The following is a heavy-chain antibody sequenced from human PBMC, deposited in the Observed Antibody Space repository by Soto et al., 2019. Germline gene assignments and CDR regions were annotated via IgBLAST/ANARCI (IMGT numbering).Heavy chain of an antibody. CDR3: ARDKEGTELFDI. V-gene: IGHV3-21*01. Sequence: GGSLRLSCAASGFTFSSYSMNWVRQAPGKGLEWVSSISSSSSYIYYADSVKGRFTISRDNAKNSLYLQMNSLRAEDTAVYYCARDKEGTELFDIWGQGTMVTVSS. CDR2: ISSSSSYI. D-gene: IGHD1-1*01. CDR1: GFTFSSYS. J-gene: IGHJ3*02.